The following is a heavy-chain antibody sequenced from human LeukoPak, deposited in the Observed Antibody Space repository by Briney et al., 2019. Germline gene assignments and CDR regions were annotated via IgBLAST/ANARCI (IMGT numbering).Heavy chain of an antibody. CDR2: IYYSGST. CDR1: GGSISSSSYY. D-gene: IGHD6-19*01. Sequence: PSETLSLTCTVSGGSISSSSYYWGWIRQPPGKGLEWIGSIYYSGSTYYNPSLKSRVTISVDTSKNQFSLKLSSVTAADTAVYYCAIIYSSGWYYFDYWGQGTLVTVSS. V-gene: IGHV4-39*01. CDR3: AIIYSSGWYYFDY. J-gene: IGHJ4*02.